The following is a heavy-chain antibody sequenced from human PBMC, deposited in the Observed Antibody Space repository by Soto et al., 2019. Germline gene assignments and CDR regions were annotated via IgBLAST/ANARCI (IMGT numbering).Heavy chain of an antibody. J-gene: IGHJ3*01. CDR1: GFTFGYYA. D-gene: IGHD1-1*01. Sequence: EVQLLQSGGGLVQPGGSLRLSCEDSGFTFGYYAMTCVRQAPGKGLAWVSSIDLPSDAHYADAVKGRFTISRDNSKSTLFLQMDSLRVEDTAVYFCAKDRRHGNSPWDPFDLWGQGTMVTVSS. CDR3: AKDRRHGNSPWDPFDL. CDR2: SIDLPSDA. V-gene: IGHV3-23*01.